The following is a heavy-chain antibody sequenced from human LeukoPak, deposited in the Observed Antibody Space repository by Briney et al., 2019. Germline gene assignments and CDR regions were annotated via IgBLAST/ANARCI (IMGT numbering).Heavy chain of an antibody. J-gene: IGHJ5*02. CDR2: IIPIFGTA. CDR3: ARDRDGSSYNWFDP. CDR1: GGTFSSYA. Sequence: ASVKVSCKASGGTFSSYAISWVLQAPGQGLEWMGGIIPIFGTANYAQKFQGRVTITTDEATTTAYMELSSLRSEDTAVYYCARDRDGSSYNWFDPWGQGTLVTVSS. V-gene: IGHV1-69*05. D-gene: IGHD1-26*01.